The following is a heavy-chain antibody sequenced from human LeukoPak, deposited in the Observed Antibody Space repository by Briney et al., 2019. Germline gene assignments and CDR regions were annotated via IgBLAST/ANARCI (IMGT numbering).Heavy chain of an antibody. CDR3: ARGLGDHYYLDV. CDR1: GYSISSCYY. V-gene: IGHV4-38-2*02. J-gene: IGHJ6*03. CDR2: IYHSGTT. Sequence: SETLSLTCTVSGYSISSCYYWGWSRQPPGKVLEWIGNIYHSGTTYHPSLKSRVTISVEKSKNQFYLRLNSVNAEDTAVYYCARGLGDHYYLDVWGKGTTVTVSS. D-gene: IGHD2-21*02.